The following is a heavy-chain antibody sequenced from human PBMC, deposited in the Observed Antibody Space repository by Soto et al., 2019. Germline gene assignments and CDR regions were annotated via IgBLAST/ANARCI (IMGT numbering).Heavy chain of an antibody. CDR2: IYYSGST. Sequence: SETLSLTCTVSGGSISSGGYYWSWIRHHPGHRLECIGYIYYSGSTYYNPSLKSRVTISVDTSKNQFSLKLSSVTAADTAVYYCARDFGVTTYYYYGMDVWGQGTTVTVSS. D-gene: IGHD4-4*01. V-gene: IGHV4-31*03. J-gene: IGHJ6*02. CDR3: ARDFGVTTYYYYGMDV. CDR1: GGSISSGGYY.